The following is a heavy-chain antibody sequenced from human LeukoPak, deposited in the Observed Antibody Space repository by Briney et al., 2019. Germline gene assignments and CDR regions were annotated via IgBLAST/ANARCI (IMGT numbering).Heavy chain of an antibody. D-gene: IGHD1-26*01. CDR3: ARERGSYFLDY. V-gene: IGHV3-21*01. J-gene: IGHJ4*02. CDR1: GFTFSSYS. Sequence: GGSLRLSCAASGFTFSSYSMNWVRQAPGKGLEWVSSMSGSGSYTFYADSVKGRFTISRDNAKNSLFLQMNSLRAEDTAVYYCARERGSYFLDYWGQGTLVTVSS. CDR2: MSGSGSYT.